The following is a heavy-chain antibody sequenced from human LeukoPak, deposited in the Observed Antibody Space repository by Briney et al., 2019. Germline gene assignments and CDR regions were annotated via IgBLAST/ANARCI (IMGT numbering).Heavy chain of an antibody. CDR2: INSDGSST. Sequence: PGGSLRLSCAASGFTFSSYWMHWVRQAPGKGLAWVSRINSDGSSTSYADSVKGRFTISRDNAKNTLYLQMNSLRAEDTAVYYCARGRPYYFDYWGQGTLVTVSS. D-gene: IGHD6-6*01. J-gene: IGHJ4*02. CDR3: ARGRPYYFDY. CDR1: GFTFSSYW. V-gene: IGHV3-74*01.